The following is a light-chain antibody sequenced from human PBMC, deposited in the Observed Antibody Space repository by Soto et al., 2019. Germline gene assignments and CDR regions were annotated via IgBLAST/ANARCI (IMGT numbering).Light chain of an antibody. J-gene: IGKJ5*01. CDR2: SAS. CDR1: QDISNY. CDR3: QQSYGTPIT. V-gene: IGKV1-39*01. Sequence: IQLTQSPSSLSASVGDRFTITFQASQDISNYLNWYQQKPGKAPNLLIYSASNLQSGVPSRFSGSGSGTDFTLTISSLQPEDFAAYYCQQSYGTPITFGQGTRLEI.